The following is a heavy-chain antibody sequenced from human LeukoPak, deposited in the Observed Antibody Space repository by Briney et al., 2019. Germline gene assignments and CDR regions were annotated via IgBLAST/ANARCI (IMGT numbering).Heavy chain of an antibody. V-gene: IGHV3-30*18. J-gene: IGHJ4*02. CDR2: ISYDGSNK. Sequence: PGRSLRLSCAASGFTFSSYGMHWVRQAPGKGLEWVAVISYDGSNKYYADSVKGRFTISRDNSKKTLYLQMNSLRVEDTAVYYCAKASIAVEGPFDYWGQGTLVTVSS. CDR1: GFTFSSYG. D-gene: IGHD6-19*01. CDR3: AKASIAVEGPFDY.